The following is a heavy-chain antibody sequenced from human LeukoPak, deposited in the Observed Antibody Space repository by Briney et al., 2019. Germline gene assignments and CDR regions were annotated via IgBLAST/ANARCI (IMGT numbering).Heavy chain of an antibody. V-gene: IGHV1-69*05. D-gene: IGHD1-26*01. CDR1: GGTFSSYA. J-gene: IGHJ4*02. CDR2: IIPMFDTA. Sequence: SSVKVSCEAAGGTFSSYAINWVRQAPGQGLEWMGGIIPMFDTADYAQRFQGRVTITTDESTSTVHMDLSSLTSEDTAVYYCEEGESTGSYYEGYWGQGTLVTVSS. CDR3: EEGESTGSYYEGY.